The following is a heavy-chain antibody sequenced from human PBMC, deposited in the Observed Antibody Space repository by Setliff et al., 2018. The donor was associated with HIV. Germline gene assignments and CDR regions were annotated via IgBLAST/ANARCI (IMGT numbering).Heavy chain of an antibody. CDR1: GGSISSYY. V-gene: IGHV4-59*01. D-gene: IGHD6-13*01. CDR3: VGSTIAAAVYYYYYYMDV. J-gene: IGHJ6*03. Sequence: PSETLSLTCTVSGGSISSYYWSWTRQPPGKGLEWIGYIYYSGSTNYNPSLKCRVTISVDTSKDQFSLKLSSVTAADTAVYYCVGSTIAAAVYYYYYYMDVWGKGTTVTVSS. CDR2: IYYSGST.